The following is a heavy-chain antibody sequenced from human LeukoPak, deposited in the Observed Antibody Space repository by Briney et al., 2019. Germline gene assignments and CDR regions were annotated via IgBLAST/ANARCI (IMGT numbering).Heavy chain of an antibody. CDR1: GFTFSNYA. V-gene: IGHV3-23*01. D-gene: IGHD3-10*02. J-gene: IGHJ4*02. Sequence: GGSLRLSCVASGFTFSNYAMSWVRQAPEKGLEWVSVISGSGGTIHDADSVKGRFTISRDNSKNTLYLQMNSLRAEDTAVYYCAKARFVRGLYITGFGGRGPLATVPS. CDR3: AKARFVRGLYITGF. CDR2: ISGSGGTI.